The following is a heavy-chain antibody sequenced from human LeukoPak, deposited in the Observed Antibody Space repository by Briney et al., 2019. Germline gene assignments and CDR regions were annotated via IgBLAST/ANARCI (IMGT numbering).Heavy chain of an antibody. J-gene: IGHJ4*02. CDR1: GFTFSNYA. Sequence: GGSLRLSCVASGFTFSNYAMHWVRQVPGKGLVWVSRINDDGSATFYADSVKGRFTISRDNAKNTLFLQINSLRAEDTAVYYCAREILAPGKTHDYWGQGTLVTVSS. V-gene: IGHV3-74*01. CDR2: INDDGSAT. CDR3: AREILAPGKTHDY.